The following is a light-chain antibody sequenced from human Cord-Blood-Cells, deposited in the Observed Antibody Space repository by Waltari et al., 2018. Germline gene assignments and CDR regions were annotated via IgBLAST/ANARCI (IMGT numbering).Light chain of an antibody. V-gene: IGKV1-5*03. CDR3: QQYNSYL. CDR2: KAS. J-gene: IGKJ2*01. CDR1: QSISSW. Sequence: IQMTQSPSTLSASVGDRVTITCRASQSISSWLAWYQQKPGKAPKLLIYKASSLESGVPSRFSGSGSGTEFTLTISSLQPDDFATDYCQQYNSYLFGQGTKLEIK.